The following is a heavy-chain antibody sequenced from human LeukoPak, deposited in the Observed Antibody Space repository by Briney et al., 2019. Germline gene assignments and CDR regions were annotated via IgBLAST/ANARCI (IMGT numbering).Heavy chain of an antibody. CDR3: ARGFGITIFGVATEALNWRNWFDP. J-gene: IGHJ5*02. CDR2: ISAYNGNT. CDR1: GYTFTGYY. Sequence: GASVKVSCKASGYTFTGYYMHWVRQAPGQGLEWMGWISAYNGNTNYAQKLQGRVTMTTGTSTSTAYMELRSLRSDDTAVYYCARGFGITIFGVATEALNWRNWFDPWGQGTLVTVSS. D-gene: IGHD3-3*01. V-gene: IGHV1-18*04.